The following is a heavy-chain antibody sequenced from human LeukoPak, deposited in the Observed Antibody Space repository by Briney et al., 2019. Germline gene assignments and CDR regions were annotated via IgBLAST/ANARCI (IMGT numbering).Heavy chain of an antibody. CDR3: ARSTSSEYDIYHFDY. Sequence: PGGSLRLSCAASGFTFSSYGMHWVRQAPGKGLEWVAVIWYDGNNKYYADSVKGRFTISRDNSKNTLYLQMNSLRAEDTAVYYCARSTSSEYDIYHFDYWGQGTLVTVSS. D-gene: IGHD3-9*01. J-gene: IGHJ4*02. CDR1: GFTFSSYG. CDR2: IWYDGNNK. V-gene: IGHV3-33*01.